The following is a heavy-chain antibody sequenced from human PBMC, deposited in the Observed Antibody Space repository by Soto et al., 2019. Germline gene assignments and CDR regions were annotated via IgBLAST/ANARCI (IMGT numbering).Heavy chain of an antibody. CDR2: IYHSGST. V-gene: IGHV4-4*02. CDR1: GGSISSSNW. D-gene: IGHD2-21*02. CDR3: ARYCGGDCYSPDTFDI. Sequence: SETLSLTCAVSGGSISSSNWWSWVRQPPGKGLEWIGEIYHSGSTNYNPSLKSRVTISVDTSKNQFSLRVSSVTAADTAVYYCARYCGGDCYSPDTFDIWGQGTMVTVSS. J-gene: IGHJ3*02.